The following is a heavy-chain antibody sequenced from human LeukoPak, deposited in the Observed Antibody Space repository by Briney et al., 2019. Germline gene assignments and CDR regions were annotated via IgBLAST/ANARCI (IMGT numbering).Heavy chain of an antibody. CDR1: GYTFTSYY. D-gene: IGHD5-12*01. CDR3: ARVGATLPWADAFDI. Sequence: ASVKVSCKASGYTFTSYYMHWVRQAPGQGLEWMGIINPSGGSTSYAQKLQGRVTMTTDTSTSTAYMELRSLRSDDTAVYYCARVGATLPWADAFDIWGQGTMVTVSP. J-gene: IGHJ3*02. V-gene: IGHV1-46*01. CDR2: INPSGGST.